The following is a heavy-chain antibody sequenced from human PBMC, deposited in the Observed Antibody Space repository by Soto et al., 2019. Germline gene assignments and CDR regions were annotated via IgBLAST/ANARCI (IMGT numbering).Heavy chain of an antibody. CDR1: GFTFADYA. J-gene: IGHJ6*03. CDR3: ARNGYSYGAPYYYYYMDV. D-gene: IGHD5-18*01. Sequence: GGSLRLSCAASGFTFADYAMRWVRHSPGKGLEWVSGITWNGDSTGYADSVKGRFTISRDNAKNSLYLQMNSLRAEDTALYHCARNGYSYGAPYYYYYMDVWVKGTTVTVSS. CDR2: ITWNGDST. V-gene: IGHV3-20*01.